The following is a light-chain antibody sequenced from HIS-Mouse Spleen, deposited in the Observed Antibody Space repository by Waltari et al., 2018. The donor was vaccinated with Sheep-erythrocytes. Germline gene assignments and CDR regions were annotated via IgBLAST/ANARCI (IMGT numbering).Light chain of an antibody. J-gene: IGLJ3*02. V-gene: IGLV2-8*01. CDR1: SSNIGNNA. CDR3: SSYAGSNNWV. Sequence: QSVLTQPPSVSEAPRQRVTISRSGSSSNIGNNAVNWYQQLPGKAPKLMIYEVSKRPSGVPDRFSGSKSGNTASLTVSGLQAEDEADYYCSSYAGSNNWVFGGGTKLTVL. CDR2: EVS.